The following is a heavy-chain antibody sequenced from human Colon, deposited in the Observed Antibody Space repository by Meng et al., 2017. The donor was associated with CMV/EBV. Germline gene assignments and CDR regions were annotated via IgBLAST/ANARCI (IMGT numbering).Heavy chain of an antibody. CDR2: IHWDDDK. J-gene: IGHJ4*02. D-gene: IGHD2-8*02. CDR3: ARHSLTILTD. V-gene: IGHV2-5*02. Sequence: IPFQECVPAQVHPTQPLHLTCTFSAFSLTPTRAGVAWVRQPQGKAPELLALIHWDDDKRYSPSLKNRLNITKDTSKNQVVLSMTDLDPADTGTFYCARHSLTILTDWGQGALVTVSS. CDR1: AFSLTPTRAG.